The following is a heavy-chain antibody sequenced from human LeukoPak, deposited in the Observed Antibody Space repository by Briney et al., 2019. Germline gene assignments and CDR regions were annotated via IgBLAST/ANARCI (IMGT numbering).Heavy chain of an antibody. J-gene: IGHJ4*02. CDR1: RFTFSSYD. Sequence: GGSLRLSCAASRFTFSSYDMNWVRQAPGKGLEWVSAISGSGGSTYYADSVKGRFTISRDNSKNTLYLQMNSLRAEDTAVYYCAKDGARGGYYDSSGYSYWGQGTLVTVSS. V-gene: IGHV3-23*01. CDR2: ISGSGGST. CDR3: AKDGARGGYYDSSGYSY. D-gene: IGHD3-22*01.